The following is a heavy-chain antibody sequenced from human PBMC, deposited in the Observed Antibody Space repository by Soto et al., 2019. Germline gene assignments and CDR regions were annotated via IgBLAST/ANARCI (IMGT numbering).Heavy chain of an antibody. Sequence: QVQLVESGGGVVQPGRSLRLSCAASGFTFSSYGMHWVRQAPGKGLEWVAVICYDGSNKYYADSVKGRFTISRDNSKNTLYLQMNSLRAEDTAVYYCARDGYKTYWGQGTLVTVSS. V-gene: IGHV3-33*01. CDR2: ICYDGSNK. CDR3: ARDGYKTY. CDR1: GFTFSSYG. D-gene: IGHD5-12*01. J-gene: IGHJ4*02.